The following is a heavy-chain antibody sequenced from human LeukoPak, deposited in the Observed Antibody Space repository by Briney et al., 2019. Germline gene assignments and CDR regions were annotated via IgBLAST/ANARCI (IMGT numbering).Heavy chain of an antibody. J-gene: IGHJ4*02. CDR1: GYTFTSYG. V-gene: IGHV1-18*01. CDR3: ARPPVYSSGWDPFDY. Sequence: ASVKVSCKASGYTFTSYGISWVRQAPGQGLEWMGWISAYNGNTNCAQKLQGRVTMTTGTSTSTAYMELRSLRSDDTAVYYCARPPVYSSGWDPFDYWGQGTLVTVSS. D-gene: IGHD6-19*01. CDR2: ISAYNGNT.